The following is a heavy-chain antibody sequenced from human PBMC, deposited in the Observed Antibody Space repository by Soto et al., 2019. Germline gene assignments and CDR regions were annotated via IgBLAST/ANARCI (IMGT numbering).Heavy chain of an antibody. J-gene: IGHJ4*02. CDR2: IYHSGST. D-gene: IGHD4-17*01. CDR3: ARSYYGDHYFDY. V-gene: IGHV4-30-2*01. CDR1: GGSISSGVYS. Sequence: SETLSRTCAVSGGSISSGVYSWIWIRQPPGKGLDWIGYIYHSGSTYYNPSLKSRVTISVDRSKNQFSLKLSSVTAADTAVYYCARSYYGDHYFDYWGQGTLVTVSS.